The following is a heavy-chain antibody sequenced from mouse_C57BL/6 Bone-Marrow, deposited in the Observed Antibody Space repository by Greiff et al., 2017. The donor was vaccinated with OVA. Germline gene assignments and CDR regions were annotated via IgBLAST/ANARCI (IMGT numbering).Heavy chain of an antibody. J-gene: IGHJ3*01. V-gene: IGHV1-64*01. Sequence: QVQLQQPGAELVKPGASVKLSCKASGYTFTSYWMHWVKQRPGQGLEWIGMIHPNSGSTNYNEKFKSKATLTVDKSSSTAYMQLSSLTSEDAAVYYCARSYGNYPLAYWGQGTLVTVSA. CDR2: IHPNSGST. CDR3: ARSYGNYPLAY. CDR1: GYTFTSYW. D-gene: IGHD2-1*01.